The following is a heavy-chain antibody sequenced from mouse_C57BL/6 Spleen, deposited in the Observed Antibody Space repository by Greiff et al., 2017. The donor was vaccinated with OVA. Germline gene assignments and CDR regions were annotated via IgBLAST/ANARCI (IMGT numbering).Heavy chain of an antibody. J-gene: IGHJ4*01. Sequence: VQRVESGPGLVQPSQSLSITSTVSGFSLTSYGVHWVRQSPGKGLEWLGVIWSGGSTDYNAAFISRLSISKDNSKSQVFFKMNSLQADDTAIYYCASDYGYAMDYWGQGTSVTVSS. CDR3: ASDYGYAMDY. D-gene: IGHD2-4*01. CDR1: GFSLTSYG. CDR2: IWSGGST. V-gene: IGHV2-2*01.